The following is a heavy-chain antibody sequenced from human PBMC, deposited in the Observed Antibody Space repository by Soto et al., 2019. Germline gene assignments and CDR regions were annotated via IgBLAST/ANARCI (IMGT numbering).Heavy chain of an antibody. CDR1: GYTFTSYD. D-gene: IGHD3-3*02. CDR3: ARVDIFDRTVRGLRGPDDY. CDR2: MNPNSGNT. V-gene: IGHV1-8*01. J-gene: IGHJ4*02. Sequence: ASVKVSCKASGYTFTSYDINWVRQATGQGLEWMGWMNPNSGNTGYAQKFQGRVTMTRNTSISTAYMELSSLRSEDTAVYYCARVDIFDRTVRGLRGPDDYWGQGTLVTVSS.